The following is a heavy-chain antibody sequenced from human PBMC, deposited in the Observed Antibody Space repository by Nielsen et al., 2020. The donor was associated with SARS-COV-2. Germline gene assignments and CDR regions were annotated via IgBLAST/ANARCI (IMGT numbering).Heavy chain of an antibody. CDR1: GFTFDDYA. V-gene: IGHV3-43*02. Sequence: GESLKISCAASGFTFDDYAMHWVRQAPGKGLEWVSLISGDGGSTYYADSVKGRFTISRDNSKNSLYLQMNSLRAEDTAVYYCAKGPKQYSGSYWYFDYWGQGTLVTVSS. CDR2: ISGDGGST. D-gene: IGHD1-26*01. J-gene: IGHJ4*02. CDR3: AKGPKQYSGSYWYFDY.